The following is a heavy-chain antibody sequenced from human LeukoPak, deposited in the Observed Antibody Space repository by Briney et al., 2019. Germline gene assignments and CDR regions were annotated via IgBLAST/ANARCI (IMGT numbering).Heavy chain of an antibody. D-gene: IGHD6-13*01. V-gene: IGHV3-30*18. Sequence: GGSLRHSCAASGFTFSSCGMHWVRQAPGKGLEWVAVISYDGSNKYYADSVKGRFTISRDNSKNTLYLQMNSLRAEDTAVYYCAKDWAYSSSWSSFDYWGQGTLVTVSS. CDR2: ISYDGSNK. J-gene: IGHJ4*02. CDR3: AKDWAYSSSWSSFDY. CDR1: GFTFSSCG.